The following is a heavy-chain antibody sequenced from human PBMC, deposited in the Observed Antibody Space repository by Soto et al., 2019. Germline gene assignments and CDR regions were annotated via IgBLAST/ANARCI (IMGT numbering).Heavy chain of an antibody. CDR3: ARILQGLLWFGELLDGMDV. V-gene: IGHV4-39*01. CDR2: IYYSGST. J-gene: IGHJ6*02. Sequence: PSATLSLTCTVSGGSISSSSYYWGWIRQPPGKGLEWIGSIYYSGSTYYNPSLKSRVTISVDTSKNQFSLKLSSVTAADTAVYYCARILQGLLWFGELLDGMDVWGQGTTVTVSS. CDR1: GGSISSSSYY. D-gene: IGHD3-10*01.